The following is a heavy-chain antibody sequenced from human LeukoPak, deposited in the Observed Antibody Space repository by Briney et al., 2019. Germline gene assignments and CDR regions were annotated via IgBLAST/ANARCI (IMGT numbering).Heavy chain of an antibody. CDR2: NNHSGST. V-gene: IGHV4-34*01. Sequence: SETLSLTCAVYGGSFSGYYWNWIRQPPGKGLEWIGENNHSGSTNYNPSLKSRVTISVDTPKSQFSLRLTSVTAADTAVYYCARELGSSNLFNYWGQGTLVTVSS. CDR3: ARELGSSNLFNY. D-gene: IGHD6-6*01. CDR1: GGSFSGYY. J-gene: IGHJ4*02.